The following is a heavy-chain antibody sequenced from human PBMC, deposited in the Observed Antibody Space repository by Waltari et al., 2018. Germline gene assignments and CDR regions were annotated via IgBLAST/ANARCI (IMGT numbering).Heavy chain of an antibody. D-gene: IGHD2-21*01. J-gene: IGHJ4*02. V-gene: IGHV4-34*01. CDR1: GGSFSGYY. Sequence: QVQLQQWGAGLLKPSETLSLTCAVYGGSFSGYYWSWIRQPPGKALEWIGEINHSGSTIYNPSLKSRVGMSVETSKYLFSLKLTSVTAAVTAVYFCAICGHGLSCFNYWFQGSLVTASS. CDR2: INHSGST. CDR3: AICGHGLSCFNY.